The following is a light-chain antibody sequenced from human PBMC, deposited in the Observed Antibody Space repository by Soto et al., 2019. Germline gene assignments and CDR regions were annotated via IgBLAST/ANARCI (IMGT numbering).Light chain of an antibody. V-gene: IGKV1-5*01. CDR2: AAS. J-gene: IGKJ5*01. CDR1: QNIRSR. CDR3: QQYYSYPSIT. Sequence: DFQMTQSPSTLSASVGDRVTITCRASQNIRSRLAWFQQKPGKAPKLLIYAASTLQSGVPSRFSGSGSGTDFTLTISCLQSEDFATYYCQQYYSYPSITFGQGTRLEIK.